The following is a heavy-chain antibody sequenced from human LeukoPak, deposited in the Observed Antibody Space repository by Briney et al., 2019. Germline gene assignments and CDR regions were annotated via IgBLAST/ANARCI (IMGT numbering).Heavy chain of an antibody. CDR3: ARYWGPYDNSGAYFDY. D-gene: IGHD3-22*01. CDR1: GDSISSSSYY. CDR2: IHYTGST. Sequence: SETLSLTCTVSGDSISSSSYYWVWLRQLPGKGLEWIATIHYTGSTYYNPSLKSRVTISVGTSKNQFSLKLSSVTAADTAMYYCARYWGPYDNSGAYFDYWGQGTLVTVSS. J-gene: IGHJ4*02. V-gene: IGHV4-39*01.